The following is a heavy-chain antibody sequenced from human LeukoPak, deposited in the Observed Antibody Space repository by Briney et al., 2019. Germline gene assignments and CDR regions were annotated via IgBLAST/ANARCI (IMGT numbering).Heavy chain of an antibody. Sequence: ASVKVSCKAFGYTFTSNYMHRVRQAPGQGPEWMGVISPSGGSTTYAQKFQGRVTLTRDMSTSTDYLELSSLRSEDTAVYYCARLPSYYYYMDVWGKGTTVTVSS. CDR3: ARLPSYYYYMDV. J-gene: IGHJ6*03. CDR2: ISPSGGST. CDR1: GYTFTSNY. V-gene: IGHV1-46*01.